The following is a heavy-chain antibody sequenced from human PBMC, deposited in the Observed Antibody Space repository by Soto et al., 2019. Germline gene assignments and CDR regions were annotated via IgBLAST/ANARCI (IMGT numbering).Heavy chain of an antibody. CDR2: IYHSGST. D-gene: IGHD3-10*01. CDR3: ARDGGYGSMDV. V-gene: IGHV4-30-2*01. J-gene: IGHJ6*02. Sequence: LSLTCAVSGGSISSGGYSWSWIRQPPGKGLEWIGYIYHSGSTYYNPSLKSRVTISVDRSKNQFSLKLSSVTAADTAVYYCARDGGYGSMDVWGHGTTVTVFS. CDR1: GGSISSGGYS.